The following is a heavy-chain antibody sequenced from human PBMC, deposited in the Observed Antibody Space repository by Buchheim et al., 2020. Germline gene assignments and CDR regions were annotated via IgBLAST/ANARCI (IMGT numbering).Heavy chain of an antibody. D-gene: IGHD3-22*01. CDR1: GFTFSSYG. CDR3: AKARSYYDSSGYPEEIDAFDI. J-gene: IGHJ3*02. CDR2: ISYDGSNK. V-gene: IGHV3-30*18. Sequence: QVQLVESGGGVVQPGRSLRLSCAASGFTFSSYGMHWVRQAPGKGLEWVAVISYDGSNKYYADSVKGRFTISRDNSKNQLYLQMNSLRAEDTAVYYCAKARSYYDSSGYPEEIDAFDIWGQGT.